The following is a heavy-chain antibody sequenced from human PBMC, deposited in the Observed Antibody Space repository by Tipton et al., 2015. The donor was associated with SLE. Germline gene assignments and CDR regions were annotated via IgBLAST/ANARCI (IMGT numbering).Heavy chain of an antibody. D-gene: IGHD4-23*01. J-gene: IGHJ4*02. CDR3: AKPQGNIDY. CDR1: GFSFDNFG. Sequence: VQLVQSGGGLVQPGRSLRLSCAASGFSFDNFGMHWVRQVPGKGLEWVSAATDGGSGTAYADSVRGRFTVSRDNSKNTLYLQMNSLRAEDTAVYYCAKPQGNIDYWGQGTLVTVSS. V-gene: IGHV3-23*04. CDR2: ATDGGSGT.